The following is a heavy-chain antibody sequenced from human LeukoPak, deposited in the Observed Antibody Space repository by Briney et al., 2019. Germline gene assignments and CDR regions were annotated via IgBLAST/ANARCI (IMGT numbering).Heavy chain of an antibody. CDR3: ARDYRNYGSGSSALDY. V-gene: IGHV3-48*03. CDR1: GFTFSSFE. J-gene: IGHJ4*02. D-gene: IGHD3-10*01. Sequence: GGSLRLSCAASGFTFSSFEMSWVRQAPGKGLEWVSYVSSSGRTIFYADSVEGRFTTSRDNAKKSLYLQMSSLRAEDTAVYYCARDYRNYGSGSSALDYWGQGTLVTVSS. CDR2: VSSSGRTI.